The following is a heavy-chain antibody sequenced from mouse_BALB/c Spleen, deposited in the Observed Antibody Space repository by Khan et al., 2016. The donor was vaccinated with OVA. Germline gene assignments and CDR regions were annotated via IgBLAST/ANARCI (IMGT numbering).Heavy chain of an antibody. V-gene: IGHV1-5*01. J-gene: IGHJ3*01. Sequence: EVQLQQSGTVLARPGASVKMSCKASGYSFTSYLIHWVKQRPGQGLEWIGDFYPGNSDTTYNQKFTDKAKLTAGTSANTAYMELSSLTNEDSAVYYCARGGYSSFAYWGQGTLVTVSA. CDR2: FYPGNSDT. CDR3: ARGGYSSFAY. CDR1: GYSFTSYL. D-gene: IGHD1-3*01.